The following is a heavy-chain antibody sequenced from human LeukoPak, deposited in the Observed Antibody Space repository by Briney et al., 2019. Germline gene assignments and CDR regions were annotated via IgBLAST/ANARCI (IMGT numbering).Heavy chain of an antibody. V-gene: IGHV4-34*01. CDR3: ARGVYSYGSYYCYYGMDV. J-gene: IGHJ6*02. CDR1: GGSFSGYY. Sequence: PSETLSLTCAVYGGSFSGYYWSWIRQPPGKGLEWIGEINHSGSTNYNPSLKSRVTISVDTSKNQFSLKLSSVTAADTAVYYCARGVYSYGSYYCYYGMDVWGQGTTVTVSS. D-gene: IGHD5-18*01. CDR2: INHSGST.